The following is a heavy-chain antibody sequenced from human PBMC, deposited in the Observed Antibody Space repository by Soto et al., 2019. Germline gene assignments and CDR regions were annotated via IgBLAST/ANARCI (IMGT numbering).Heavy chain of an antibody. CDR2: IIPIFGTA. CDR1: VGTFSSYA. J-gene: IGHJ6*02. CDR3: AKRVVPPGDYYGMDV. V-gene: IGHV1-69*01. Sequence: QVQLVQSGAEVKKPGSSVKVSCKASVGTFSSYAISWVRQAPGQGLEWMGGIIPIFGTANYAQKFQGRVTITADEPTSTAHLELSSLRSEDTAVYYCAKRVVPPGDYYGMDVWGQGTTVTVSS. D-gene: IGHD3-3*01.